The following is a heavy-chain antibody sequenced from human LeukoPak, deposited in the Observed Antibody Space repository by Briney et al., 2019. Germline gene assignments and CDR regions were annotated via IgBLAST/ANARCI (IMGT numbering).Heavy chain of an antibody. Sequence: PGGSLRLSCAASGFTFSSYAMSWVRQAPGEGLEWVSAIRDSGGSTYYADSVKGRFTISRDNSKNTLYLQMNSLRAEDTAVYYCAKDTVKGSYSVFDYWGQGTLVTVSS. D-gene: IGHD1-26*01. CDR2: IRDSGGST. V-gene: IGHV3-23*01. CDR3: AKDTVKGSYSVFDY. J-gene: IGHJ4*02. CDR1: GFTFSSYA.